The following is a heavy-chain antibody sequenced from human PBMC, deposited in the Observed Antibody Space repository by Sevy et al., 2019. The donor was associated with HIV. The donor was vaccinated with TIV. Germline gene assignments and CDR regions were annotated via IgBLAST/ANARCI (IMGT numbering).Heavy chain of an antibody. CDR2: ISGSGGST. CDR3: AKALLLWFGEINGMDV. V-gene: IGHV3-23*01. CDR1: GFTFSSYA. D-gene: IGHD3-10*01. Sequence: GSLRLSCAASGFTFSSYAMSWVRQAPGKGLEWVSAISGSGGSTYYADSVKGRFTISRDNSKNTLYLQMNSLRAEDTAVYYCAKALLLWFGEINGMDVWGQGTTVTVSS. J-gene: IGHJ6*02.